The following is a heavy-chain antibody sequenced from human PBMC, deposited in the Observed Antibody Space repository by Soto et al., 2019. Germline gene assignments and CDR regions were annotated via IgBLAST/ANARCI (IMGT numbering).Heavy chain of an antibody. J-gene: IGHJ6*03. V-gene: IGHV4-31*03. CDR3: ARVRVGDYYMDV. Sequence: SETLSLTCTVSGGSISSGGYYWSWIRQHPGKGLEWIGYIYYSGSTYYNPSLKSRVTISVDTSKNQFSLKLSSVTAADTAVYYCARVRVGDYYMDVWGKGTTVTVSS. D-gene: IGHD2-2*01. CDR1: GGSISSGGYY. CDR2: IYYSGST.